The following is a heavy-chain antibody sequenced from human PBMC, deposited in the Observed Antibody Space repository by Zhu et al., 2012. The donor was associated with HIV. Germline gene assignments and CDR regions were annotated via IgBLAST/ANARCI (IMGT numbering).Heavy chain of an antibody. CDR2: INHSGSV. V-gene: IGHV4-34*01. D-gene: IGHD3-10*01. Sequence: QVQLQQWGAGLLKPSETLSLTCAVYGGSFSGFYWSWTRQPPGKGLEWIGEINHSGSVNYNPSLKSRVTISVDTSKNQFSLKLSSVTAADTALYYCARGDNYYASGSPAKGRYFQYWGQGTLVTVSS. J-gene: IGHJ1*01. CDR3: ARGDNYYASGSPAKGRYFQY. CDR1: GGSFSGFY.